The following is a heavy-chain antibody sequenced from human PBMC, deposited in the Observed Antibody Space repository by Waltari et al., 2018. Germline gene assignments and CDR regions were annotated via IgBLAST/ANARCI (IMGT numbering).Heavy chain of an antibody. CDR1: GFTFSSYS. CDR3: ARGGVDTIFGVVITPGDAFDI. D-gene: IGHD3-3*01. CDR2: ISSISSTI. Sequence: EVQLVESGGGLVQPGGSLRLSCAASGFTFSSYSMNWVRQAPGKGLEWVSYISSISSTIYYADSGKGRCTISRDNAKNSLYLQMNSLRAEDTAVYYCARGGVDTIFGVVITPGDAFDIWGQGTMVTVSS. J-gene: IGHJ3*02. V-gene: IGHV3-48*04.